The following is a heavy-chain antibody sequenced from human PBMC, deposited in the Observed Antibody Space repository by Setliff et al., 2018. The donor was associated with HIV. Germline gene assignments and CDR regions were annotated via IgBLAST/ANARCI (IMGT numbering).Heavy chain of an antibody. CDR3: ATLSYSSNWYRNDY. CDR1: GFTFSSYW. CDR2: ISSDGSST. V-gene: IGHV3-74*01. Sequence: QPGGSLRLSCAASGFTFSSYWMHWVRQAPGKGLVWVSRISSDGSSTGYADSVKGRFTISRDNAKNTLHLQLNSLRAEDTAVYYCATLSYSSNWYRNDYWGQGTLVTVSS. D-gene: IGHD6-13*01. J-gene: IGHJ4*02.